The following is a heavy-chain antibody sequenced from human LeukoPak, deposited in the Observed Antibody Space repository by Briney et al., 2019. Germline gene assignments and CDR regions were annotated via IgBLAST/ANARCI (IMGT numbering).Heavy chain of an antibody. Sequence: GGSLRLSCAASGFAFSGSAVAWIRQAPGKGLEWVSAISGSGGSTYYADSVKGRFTISRDNSKNTLYLQMNSLRAEDTAVYYCAKAGDCSSTSCYTAAYYYYYYGMDVWGQGTTVTVSS. CDR3: AKAGDCSSTSCYTAAYYYYYYGMDV. CDR1: GFAFSGSA. J-gene: IGHJ6*02. CDR2: ISGSGGST. V-gene: IGHV3-23*01. D-gene: IGHD2-2*02.